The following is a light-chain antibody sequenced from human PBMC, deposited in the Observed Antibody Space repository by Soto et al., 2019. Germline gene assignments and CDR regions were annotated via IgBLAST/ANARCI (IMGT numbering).Light chain of an antibody. CDR1: QSVSSN. Sequence: ELLITESPATLSVSPGERATLSCRASQSVSSNLAWYQQKPGQAPRLLIYGASTRATGIPARFSGSGSGTEFTLTISSLQSEDFAVYYCQQYNNWPPWTFGQGTKVDI. V-gene: IGKV3-15*01. CDR3: QQYNNWPPWT. CDR2: GAS. J-gene: IGKJ1*01.